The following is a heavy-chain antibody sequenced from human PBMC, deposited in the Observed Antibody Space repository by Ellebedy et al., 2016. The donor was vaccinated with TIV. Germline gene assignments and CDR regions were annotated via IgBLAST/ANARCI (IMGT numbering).Heavy chain of an antibody. V-gene: IGHV3-7*01. J-gene: IGHJ4*02. CDR2: IKQDGSEK. CDR1: GFTFSSYW. D-gene: IGHD6-19*01. CDR3: AKEDEAGFDY. Sequence: GESLKISXAASGFTFSSYWMSWVRQAPGKGLEWVANIKQDGSEKYYADSVKGRFTISRDNSKNTLYLQMNSLRAEDTAVYYCAKEDEAGFDYWGQGTLVTVSS.